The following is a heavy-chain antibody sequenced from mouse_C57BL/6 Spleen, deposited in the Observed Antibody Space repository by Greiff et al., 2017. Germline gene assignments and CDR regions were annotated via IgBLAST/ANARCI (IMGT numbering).Heavy chain of an antibody. CDR2: IYPGSGST. D-gene: IGHD1-1*01. CDR3: ARRGIYYCGSSPGDY. J-gene: IGHJ4*01. CDR1: GYTFTSYW. Sequence: QVQLQQPGAELVKPGASVKMSCKASGYTFTSYWITWVKQRPGQGLEWIGDIYPGSGSTNYNEKFKSKATLTVDTSSSTAYMQLSSLPSEDSAVYYCARRGIYYCGSSPGDYWGQGTSVTVSS. V-gene: IGHV1-55*01.